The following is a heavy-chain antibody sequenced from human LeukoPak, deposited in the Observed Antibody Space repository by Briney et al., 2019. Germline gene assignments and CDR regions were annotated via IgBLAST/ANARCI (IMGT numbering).Heavy chain of an antibody. V-gene: IGHV4-59*01. CDR3: ARGNAN. CDR1: GGSISSYY. CDR2: IFYSGIT. Sequence: SETLSLTCTVSGGSISSYYWSWIRQPPGKGLEWIGYIFYSGITNYNPSLKSRVTMSVDTSKNQLSLKLNSVTAADTALYYCARGNANWGQGTLVTVSS. J-gene: IGHJ4*02.